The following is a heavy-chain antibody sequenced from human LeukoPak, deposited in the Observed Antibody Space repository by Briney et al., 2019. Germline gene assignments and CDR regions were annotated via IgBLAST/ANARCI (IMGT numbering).Heavy chain of an antibody. CDR3: ARGQRAAAGFDY. CDR2: FYSGGKT. V-gene: IGHV3-66*01. D-gene: IGHD6-13*01. J-gene: IGHJ4*02. CDR1: GFSVSTSY. Sequence: GGSLRLSCAASGFSVSTSYINRVRQAPGKGLEWVSVFYSGGKTYYVDSVKGRFTISRDTSKNTLYLQMSSLRAEDTAIYFCARGQRAAAGFDYWGQGTLVTVSS.